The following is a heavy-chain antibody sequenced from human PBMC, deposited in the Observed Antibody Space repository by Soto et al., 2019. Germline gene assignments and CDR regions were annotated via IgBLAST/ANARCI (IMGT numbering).Heavy chain of an antibody. J-gene: IGHJ6*01. V-gene: IGHV3-33*01. CDR1: VFGFKNFA. CDR2: IWFDGSNK. CDR3: ARGDYYDNSGHLYGMEV. Sequence: VGSLRLACASSVFGFKNFAMYCVRHSPGKWLEWVSIIWFDGSNKYYADSVKGRFTISRDNSKNTLYLQMNSLRDEDTAVYYCARGDYYDNSGHLYGMEVWGQGTMVSVSS. D-gene: IGHD3-22*01.